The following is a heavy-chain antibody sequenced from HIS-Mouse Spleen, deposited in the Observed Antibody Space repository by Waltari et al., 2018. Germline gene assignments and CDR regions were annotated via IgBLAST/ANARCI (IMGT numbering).Heavy chain of an antibody. Sequence: QLQLQESGPGLVKPSETLSLTCTVSGGSISSSSYYWGWIRQPPGKGREGIGSIYYSGITYYNPSLKSRVTISVDTSKNQFSLKLSSVTAADTAVYYCARDYGDNWFDPWGQGTLVTVSS. J-gene: IGHJ5*02. CDR1: GGSISSSSYY. D-gene: IGHD4-17*01. V-gene: IGHV4-39*07. CDR3: ARDYGDNWFDP. CDR2: IYYSGIT.